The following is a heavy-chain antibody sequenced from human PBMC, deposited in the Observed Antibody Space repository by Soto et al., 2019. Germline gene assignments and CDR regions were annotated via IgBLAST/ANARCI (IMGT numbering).Heavy chain of an antibody. Sequence: GGSLRLSCAASGFTFSNYAMSWVRQAPGKGLERVSSIDYSGSRTYYVDSVKGRFTISRDNSKNTLYLQMNSLRAEDTAVYYCAKDNSWDSSGYYGEIDYWGQGTLVTVST. V-gene: IGHV3-23*01. D-gene: IGHD3-22*01. J-gene: IGHJ4*02. CDR1: GFTFSNYA. CDR3: AKDNSWDSSGYYGEIDY. CDR2: IDYSGSRT.